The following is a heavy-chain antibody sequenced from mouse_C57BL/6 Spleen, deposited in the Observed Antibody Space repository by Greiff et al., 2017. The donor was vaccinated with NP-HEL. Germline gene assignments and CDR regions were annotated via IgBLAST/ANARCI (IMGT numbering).Heavy chain of an antibody. CDR1: GYTFTSYW. CDR2: IYPGSGST. D-gene: IGHD1-1*01. V-gene: IGHV1-55*01. Sequence: QVQLQQPGAELVKPGASVKMSCKASGYTFTSYWITWVKQRPGQGLEWIGDIYPGSGSTNYNEKFKSKATLTVDTSSSTAYMQLSSLTSEDSAVYYCARLYYGSWEAWFAYWGQGTMVTVSA. CDR3: ARLYYGSWEAWFAY. J-gene: IGHJ3*01.